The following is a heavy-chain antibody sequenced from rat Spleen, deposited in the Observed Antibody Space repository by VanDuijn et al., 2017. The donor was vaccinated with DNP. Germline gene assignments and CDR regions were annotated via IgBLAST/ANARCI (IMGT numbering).Heavy chain of an antibody. CDR1: GYSIPSNY. CDR3: ARWTRYFDY. D-gene: IGHD1-7*01. V-gene: IGHV3-1*01. J-gene: IGHJ2*01. CDR2: ISYSGRT. Sequence: EVQLQESGSGLVKPSQSLSLTCSVTGYSIPSNYWGWIRQFPGNKMEYIGHISYSGRTDYNPSLKSRLSITRDTLRNHFFLHLISVTTEDTATYSCARWTRYFDYWGQGVMVTVSS.